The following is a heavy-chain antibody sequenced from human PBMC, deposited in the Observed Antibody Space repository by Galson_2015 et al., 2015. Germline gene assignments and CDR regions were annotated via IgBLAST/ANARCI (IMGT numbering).Heavy chain of an antibody. CDR1: GYTFTSYY. CDR3: ARLGNYYGMDV. J-gene: IGHJ6*02. V-gene: IGHV1-46*01. Sequence: VTVSCQASGYTFTSYYMHWVRQAPGQGLEWMGIINPSGGSTSYAQKFQGRVTMTRDTSTSTVYMELSSLRSEDTVVYYCARLGNYYGMDVWGQGTTVTVSS. D-gene: IGHD2-15*01. CDR2: INPSGGST.